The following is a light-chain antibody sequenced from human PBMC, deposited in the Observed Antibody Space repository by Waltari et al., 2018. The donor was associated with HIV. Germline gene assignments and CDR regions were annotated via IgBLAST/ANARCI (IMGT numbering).Light chain of an antibody. V-gene: IGKV4-1*01. CDR2: WAS. CDR3: QQDYSTPRT. CDR1: QSVLYSSNNKNY. Sequence: DIVMTQSPDSLAVSLGERATINCKSSQSVLYSSNNKNYLAWYQQKPGQPPKLLIYWASTRESGVPDRFSGSGSGTDFTLTISGLQAEDVAVYYCQQDYSTPRTFGQGTKVEIK. J-gene: IGKJ1*01.